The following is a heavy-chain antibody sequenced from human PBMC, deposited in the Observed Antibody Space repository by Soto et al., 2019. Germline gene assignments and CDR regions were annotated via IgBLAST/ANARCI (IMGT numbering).Heavy chain of an antibody. J-gene: IGHJ4*02. CDR3: ARVLFSSGWDAFGY. V-gene: IGHV4-61*01. CDR2: VYYSGST. CDR1: GGSVSSDRFY. D-gene: IGHD6-19*01. Sequence: PSETLSLTCTVSGGSVSSDRFYWSWIRQPPGKGLEWIGYVYYSGSTKYNPSLKSRVTISVDTSKKQFSLKLTSVTAADTAVYYCARVLFSSGWDAFGYWGQGTLVTVSS.